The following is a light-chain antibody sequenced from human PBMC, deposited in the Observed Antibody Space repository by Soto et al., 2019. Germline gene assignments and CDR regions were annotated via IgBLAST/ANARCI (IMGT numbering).Light chain of an antibody. J-gene: IGLJ1*01. CDR2: DVS. V-gene: IGLV2-11*01. CDR3: CSYVGGYSYV. Sequence: QSALTQPRPVSGSPGQSVTVSCIGTSSDVGDYNSVSWYQQHPGKAPKLMIYDVSKRPSGVPDRFSGSKSGNTASLTISGLQAEDEADYYCCSYVGGYSYVFGIGTKLTVL. CDR1: SSDVGDYNS.